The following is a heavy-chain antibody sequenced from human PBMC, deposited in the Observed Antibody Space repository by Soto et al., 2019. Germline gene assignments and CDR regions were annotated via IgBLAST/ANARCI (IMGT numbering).Heavy chain of an antibody. V-gene: IGHV3-15*07. D-gene: IGHD5-18*01. J-gene: IGHJ4*02. CDR2: IKSKTDGGTT. Sequence: PGGSLRLSCAASGFTFSNAWMNWVRQAPGKGLEWVGRIKSKTDGGTTDYAAPVKGRFTISRDDSKNTLYLQMNSLKTEDTAVYYCTPGSWSYGFSCFDYWGQGTLVTVSS. CDR3: TPGSWSYGFSCFDY. CDR1: GFTFSNAW.